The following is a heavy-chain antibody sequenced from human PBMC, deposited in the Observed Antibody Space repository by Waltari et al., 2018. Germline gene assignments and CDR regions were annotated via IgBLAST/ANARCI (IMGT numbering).Heavy chain of an antibody. Sequence: QVQLVESGGGVVQPGRSLRLSCAASGFTFSSYAMHWVRQAPGKGLEWVAVISYDGSNKYYADSVKGRFTISRDNSKNTLYLQMNSLRAEDTAVYYCARDPDFWSGYYIDYWGQGTLVTVSS. CDR2: ISYDGSNK. J-gene: IGHJ4*02. CDR3: ARDPDFWSGYYIDY. CDR1: GFTFSSYA. V-gene: IGHV3-30-3*01. D-gene: IGHD3-3*01.